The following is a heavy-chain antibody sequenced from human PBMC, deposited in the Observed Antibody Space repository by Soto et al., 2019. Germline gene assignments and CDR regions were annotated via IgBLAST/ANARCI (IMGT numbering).Heavy chain of an antibody. CDR3: ARDYSSRWYWNGLFY. CDR1: GDSVSSDNAA. D-gene: IGHD6-19*01. CDR2: TYYRSKWYN. Sequence: PSQTLSLTCAISGDSVSSDNAAWNWIRQSPSRGLEWLGRTYYRSKWYNEYAVSVKSRMTINPDTSKNQFSLQLNSVSPEDTAVYYCARDYSSRWYWNGLFYWGQGTLVTVSS. V-gene: IGHV6-1*01. J-gene: IGHJ4*02.